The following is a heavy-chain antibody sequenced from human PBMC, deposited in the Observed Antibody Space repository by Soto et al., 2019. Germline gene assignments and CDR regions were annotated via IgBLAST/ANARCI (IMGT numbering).Heavy chain of an antibody. V-gene: IGHV1-18*01. Sequence: ASVKVSCKACGYTFTSYGISWVRQAPGQGLEWMGWISAYNGNTNYAQKLQGRVTMTTDTSTSTAYMELRGLRSDDTAVYYCARRHRGTYYMDVWGKGTTVTVSS. J-gene: IGHJ6*03. CDR1: GYTFTSYG. CDR2: ISAYNGNT. CDR3: ARRHRGTYYMDV.